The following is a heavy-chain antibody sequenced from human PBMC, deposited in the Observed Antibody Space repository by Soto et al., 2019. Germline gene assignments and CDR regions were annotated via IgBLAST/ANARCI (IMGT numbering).Heavy chain of an antibody. CDR2: IYPADSNT. Sequence: GESLKISCKGSGYSFTNYWIGWVRQMPGKGLEWMGIIYPADSNTKYSPSFLGQVTISVDNSITTAYLQWSGLKASDTAMYYCAACRDGSTSWDYWGQGALVTVSS. CDR1: GYSFTNYW. D-gene: IGHD2-15*01. V-gene: IGHV5-51*01. J-gene: IGHJ4*02. CDR3: AACRDGSTSWDY.